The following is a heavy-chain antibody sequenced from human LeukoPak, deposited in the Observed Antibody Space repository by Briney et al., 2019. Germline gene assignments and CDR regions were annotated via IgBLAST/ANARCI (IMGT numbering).Heavy chain of an antibody. V-gene: IGHV4-34*01. Sequence: SETLSLTCAVYGGSFSGYYWSWIRQPPGKGLEWIGEINHSGSTNYNPSLKSRVNISVDTSKNQFSLKLSSVTAADTAVYYCAGRSSKRFNWYFDLWGRGTLVTVSS. J-gene: IGHJ2*01. D-gene: IGHD5-24*01. CDR1: GGSFSGYY. CDR3: AGRSSKRFNWYFDL. CDR2: INHSGST.